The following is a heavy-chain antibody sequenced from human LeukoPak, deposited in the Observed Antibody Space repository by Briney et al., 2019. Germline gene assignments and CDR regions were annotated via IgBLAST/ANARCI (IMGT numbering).Heavy chain of an antibody. J-gene: IGHJ4*02. CDR1: GFTFSSYA. CDR3: ATIGDRRTGELYRIDY. V-gene: IGHV3-30-3*01. CDR2: VSYDGSNK. D-gene: IGHD7-27*01. Sequence: GGSLRLSGAASGFTFSSYAMHWVRQAPGKGLEWVAVVSYDGSNKYYADSVTGRFTISRDNSKNTLFLQMNSLRAEDAAVYYCATIGDRRTGELYRIDYWGQGTLVTVSS.